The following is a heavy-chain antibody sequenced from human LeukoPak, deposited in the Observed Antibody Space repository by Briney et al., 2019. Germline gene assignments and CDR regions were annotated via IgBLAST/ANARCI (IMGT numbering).Heavy chain of an antibody. J-gene: IGHJ4*02. V-gene: IGHV3-23*01. CDR3: AKDRDYFDSSGYYVSLDY. CDR1: GFTFSSYA. CDR2: ISSSGGST. D-gene: IGHD3-22*01. Sequence: PGGSLRLSCAASGFTFSSYAMSWVRQAPGKGLEWVSAISSSGGSTYYADSVKGRFTISRDNSKNTLYLQMNSLRAEDTAVYYCAKDRDYFDSSGYYVSLDYWGQGTLVTVSS.